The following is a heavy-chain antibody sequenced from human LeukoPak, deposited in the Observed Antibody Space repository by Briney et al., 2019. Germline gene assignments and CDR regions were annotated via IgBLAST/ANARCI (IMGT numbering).Heavy chain of an antibody. D-gene: IGHD2-15*01. V-gene: IGHV4-39*01. CDR1: GGSLISSTYY. CDR3: ATHATPNRHDF. J-gene: IGHJ4*02. CDR2: IYSIATP. Sequence: SETLSLTCSVSGGSLISSTYYWGWVRQSPERGVEWIGTIYSIATPFSPPSLRTRLTIPLDMSTSQFSLKLSSVTAADTAVYYCATHATPNRHDFWGQGILVTVSS.